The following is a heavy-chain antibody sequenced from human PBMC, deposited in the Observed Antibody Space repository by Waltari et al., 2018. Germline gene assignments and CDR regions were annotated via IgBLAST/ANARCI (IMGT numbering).Heavy chain of an antibody. Sequence: EVQLLESGGGLVQPGGSLRLSCAASGFTFSSYAMSWVRQAPGTGLEWVSAISGSGGSTYYADSVKGRFTISRDNSKNTLYLQMNSLRAEDTAVYYCAKGPDTYYDYVWGSYRYDYFDYWGQGTLVTVS. CDR1: GFTFSSYA. J-gene: IGHJ4*02. D-gene: IGHD3-16*02. V-gene: IGHV3-23*01. CDR3: AKGPDTYYDYVWGSYRYDYFDY. CDR2: ISGSGGST.